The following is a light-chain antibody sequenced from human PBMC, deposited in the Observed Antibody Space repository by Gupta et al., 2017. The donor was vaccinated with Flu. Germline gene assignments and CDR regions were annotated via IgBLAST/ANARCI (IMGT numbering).Light chain of an antibody. V-gene: IGKV1-39*01. CDR1: QSISSY. J-gene: IGKJ2*01. CDR2: AAS. Sequence: DIQMTQSPSSLSASLGDRVTITCRASQSISSYLNWYQQKPGKAPKLLIYAASSLKSGVPSRFSGSGSGTDFTLTISSRQPEDFAHYYCQQSYSTQSTFGQGTKLEIK. CDR3: QQSYSTQST.